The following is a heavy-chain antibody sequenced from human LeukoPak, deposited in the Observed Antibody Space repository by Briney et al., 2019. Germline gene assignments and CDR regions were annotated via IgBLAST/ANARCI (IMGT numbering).Heavy chain of an antibody. V-gene: IGHV3-74*01. CDR2: INSAGSST. D-gene: IGHD5-24*01. CDR1: GFTFSTNW. Sequence: GGSLRLSCAASGFTFSTNWMHWVRHAPGKGLVWVSRINSAGSSTIYADSVKGRFTISRDNARDTLYLQMNSLRAEDTAVYYCARGGAYKIDPWGQGTLVTVSS. CDR3: ARGGAYKIDP. J-gene: IGHJ5*02.